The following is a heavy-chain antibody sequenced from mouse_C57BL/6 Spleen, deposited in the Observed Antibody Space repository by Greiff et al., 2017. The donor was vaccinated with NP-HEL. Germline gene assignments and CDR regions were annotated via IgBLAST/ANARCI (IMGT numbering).Heavy chain of an antibody. D-gene: IGHD4-1*02. CDR1: GYTFTSYD. J-gene: IGHJ2*01. CDR2: IYPGDGST. V-gene: IGHV1-85*01. CDR3: TKANSPGYFGD. Sequence: QVQLQQSGPELVKPGASVKLSCKASGYTFTSYDINWVKQRPGQGLEWIGRIYPGDGSTKYNEKFKGKATLTADTSSSTAYMELHSLTSEDAAVYCGTKANSPGYFGDWGQGTTLTVSS.